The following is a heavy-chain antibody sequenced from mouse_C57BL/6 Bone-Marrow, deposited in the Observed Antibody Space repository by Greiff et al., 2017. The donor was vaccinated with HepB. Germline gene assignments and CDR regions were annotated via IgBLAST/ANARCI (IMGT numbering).Heavy chain of an antibody. CDR1: GFNIKNTY. J-gene: IGHJ2*01. D-gene: IGHD2-2*01. Sequence: VQLQQSVAELVRPGASVKLSCTASGFNIKNTYMHWVKQRSEQGLEWIGRIDPANGNTKYAPKFQGKATITADTSSNTAYLQLSSLTSEDTAIYYCARSEDLLWLRRRGFDYWGQGTTLTVSS. CDR3: ARSEDLLWLRRRGFDY. CDR2: IDPANGNT. V-gene: IGHV14-3*01.